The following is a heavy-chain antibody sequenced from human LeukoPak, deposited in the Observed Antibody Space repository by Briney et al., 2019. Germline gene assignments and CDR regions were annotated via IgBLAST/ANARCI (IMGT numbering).Heavy chain of an antibody. Sequence: KSSETLSLTCAVYGGSFSGCYWSWIRQPPGKGLEWVGEINHSGSTNYNPSLKSRVTISVDTSKNQFSLKLSSVTAADTAVYYCASSPGIAAAYNWFDPWGQGTLVTVSS. D-gene: IGHD6-13*01. CDR2: INHSGST. CDR1: GGSFSGCY. J-gene: IGHJ5*02. V-gene: IGHV4-34*01. CDR3: ASSPGIAAAYNWFDP.